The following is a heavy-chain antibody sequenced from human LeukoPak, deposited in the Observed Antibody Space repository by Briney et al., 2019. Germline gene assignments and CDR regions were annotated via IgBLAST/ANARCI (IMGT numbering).Heavy chain of an antibody. CDR2: IYYSGST. Sequence: SETLSLTCTVSGGSISTYYWSWIRQPPGKGLEWIGYIYYSGSTYYNPSLKSRVTISVDTSKNQFSLKLSSVTAADTAVYYCARGRGSGYPDYWGQEPWSPSPQ. V-gene: IGHV4-59*12. CDR1: GGSISTYY. D-gene: IGHD3-22*01. CDR3: ARGRGSGYPDY. J-gene: IGHJ4*01.